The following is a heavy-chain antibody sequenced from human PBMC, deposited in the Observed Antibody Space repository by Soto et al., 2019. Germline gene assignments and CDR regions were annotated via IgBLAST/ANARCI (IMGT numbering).Heavy chain of an antibody. CDR2: MYYTGST. D-gene: IGHD5-18*01. J-gene: IGHJ4*02. V-gene: IGHV4-39*01. Sequence: QLQLQESGPGLVKPSETLSLTCTVSGGSISSXSYYXGWIRQPPGKGLEWIGSMYYTGSTYYNPSLQSRVTISVDTSKNQFSLKLSSVTAADTAVYYCARNVGGVDTATNFDYWGQGTLVTVSS. CDR1: GGSISSXSYY. CDR3: ARNVGGVDTATNFDY.